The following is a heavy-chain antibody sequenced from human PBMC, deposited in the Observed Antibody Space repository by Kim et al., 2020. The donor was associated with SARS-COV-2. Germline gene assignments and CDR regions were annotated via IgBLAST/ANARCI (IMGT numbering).Heavy chain of an antibody. D-gene: IGHD3-9*01. Sequence: GGSLRLSCAASGFTFSSYDMHWVRQATGKGLEWVSAIGTAGDTYYPGSVKGRFTISRENAKNSLYLQMNSLRAGDTAVYYCARGHVLRYFGWTNYGMDVWGQGTTVTVSS. CDR1: GFTFSSYD. V-gene: IGHV3-13*04. J-gene: IGHJ6*02. CDR3: ARGHVLRYFGWTNYGMDV. CDR2: IGTAGDT.